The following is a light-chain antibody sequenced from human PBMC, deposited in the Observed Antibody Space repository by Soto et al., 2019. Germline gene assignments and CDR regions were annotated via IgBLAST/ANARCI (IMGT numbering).Light chain of an antibody. CDR3: QQLSNWPPIT. CDR2: GAS. CDR1: QSVSSSY. J-gene: IGKJ5*01. Sequence: EIVLTRSPGTLSLSPGERATLSCRASQSVSSSYLAWYQQKPGQAPRLLIYGASNRATGIPARFSGSGSGTDFTLTISSLEPEDFAVYYCQQLSNWPPITFGQGRRLEIK. V-gene: IGKV3D-20*02.